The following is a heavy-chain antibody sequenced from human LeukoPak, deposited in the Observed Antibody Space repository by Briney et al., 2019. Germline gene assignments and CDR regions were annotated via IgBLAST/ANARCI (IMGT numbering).Heavy chain of an antibody. Sequence: GGSLRLSCAASGFTVSSNYMSWVRQGPGKGLECVSVISNDGDTYYADSVKDRFTISRDTSKNTVSLQMNSLRAEDTAVYYCAGDKTTGGWYEFDYWGQGTLVTVSS. CDR3: AGDKTTGGWYEFDY. CDR2: ISNDGDT. J-gene: IGHJ4*02. V-gene: IGHV3-53*01. CDR1: GFTVSSNY. D-gene: IGHD6-19*01.